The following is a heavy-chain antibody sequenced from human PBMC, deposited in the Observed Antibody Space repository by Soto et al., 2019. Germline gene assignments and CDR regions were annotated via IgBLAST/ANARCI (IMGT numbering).Heavy chain of an antibody. CDR3: ARYRREAVAGYTLDN. CDR1: GGSVSSNY. CDR2: VYNSGST. D-gene: IGHD6-13*01. V-gene: IGHV4-59*02. Sequence: SETLSLTCTVSGGSVSSNYWTWIRQPPGKGLEWIGYVYNSGSTNYNPSLKSRVTISEDTSKSQFSLKVNSMTAADTAVYYCARYRREAVAGYTLDNWGQGILVTVSS. J-gene: IGHJ4*02.